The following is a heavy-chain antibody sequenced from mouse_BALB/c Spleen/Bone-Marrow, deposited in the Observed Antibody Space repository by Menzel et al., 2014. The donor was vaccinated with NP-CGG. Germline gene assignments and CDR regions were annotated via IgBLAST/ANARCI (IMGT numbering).Heavy chain of an antibody. V-gene: IGHV1S41*01. D-gene: IGHD2-1*01. CDR3: ARGIYDGNYVYAMDY. Sequence: DLIKPGASVKLSCKASGYTFTNYWINWIKQGPGQGLEWIGRIAPGSGSTYYNEMFKGKATLTVDTSSSTAYIQLSSLSSEDSAVYFCARGIYDGNYVYAMDYWGQGTSVTVSS. J-gene: IGHJ4*01. CDR2: IAPGSGST. CDR1: GYTFTNYW.